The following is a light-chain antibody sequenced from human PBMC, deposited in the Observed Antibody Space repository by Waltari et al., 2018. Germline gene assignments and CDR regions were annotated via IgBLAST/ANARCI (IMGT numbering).Light chain of an antibody. CDR2: DVS. J-gene: IGLJ1*01. Sequence: QSALTQPASVSGSPGQSITISCTGTSSYVGGYNYVSWYQQHPGKAPKLMIYDVSNRPSGVSNRFSGSKSGNTASLTISGLQAEDEAAYYCSSYTSSSTLDVFGTGTKVTVL. CDR3: SSYTSSSTLDV. V-gene: IGLV2-14*03. CDR1: SSYVGGYNY.